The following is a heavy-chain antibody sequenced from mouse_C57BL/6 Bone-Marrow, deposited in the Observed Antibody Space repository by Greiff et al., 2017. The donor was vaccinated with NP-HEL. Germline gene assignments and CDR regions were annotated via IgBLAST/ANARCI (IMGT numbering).Heavy chain of an antibody. V-gene: IGHV1-82*01. Sequence: VHLVESGPELVKPGASVKISCKASGYAFSSSWMNWVKQRPGKGLEWIGRIYPGDGDTNYNGKFKGKATLTADKSSSTAYMQLSSLTSEDSAVYFCAIYYYGSSENAMDYWGQGTSVTVAS. J-gene: IGHJ4*01. CDR2: IYPGDGDT. D-gene: IGHD1-1*01. CDR3: AIYYYGSSENAMDY. CDR1: GYAFSSSW.